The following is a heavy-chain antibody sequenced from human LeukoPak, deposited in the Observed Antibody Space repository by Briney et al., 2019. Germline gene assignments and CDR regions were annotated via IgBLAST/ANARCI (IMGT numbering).Heavy chain of an antibody. CDR2: MNPNSSNT. D-gene: IGHD1-1*01. CDR1: GYTFTSYD. J-gene: IGHJ6*03. V-gene: IGHV1-8*03. Sequence: ASVKVSCKASGYTFTSYDINWVRQATGQGLEWMGWMNPNSSNTGYAQKFQGRVTITRNTSISTAYMGLSSLRSEDTAVYYCARGVRGWNDDGYMDVWGKGTTVTVSS. CDR3: ARGVRGWNDDGYMDV.